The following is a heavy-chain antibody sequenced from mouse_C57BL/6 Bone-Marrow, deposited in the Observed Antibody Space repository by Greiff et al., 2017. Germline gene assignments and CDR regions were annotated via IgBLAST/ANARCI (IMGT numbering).Heavy chain of an antibody. D-gene: IGHD2-3*01. J-gene: IGHJ3*01. CDR1: GFSLSTFGMG. CDR2: IWWDDDK. Sequence: QVTLQVSGPGILQPSQTLSLTCSFSGFSLSTFGMGVGWIRQPSGKGLEWLAHIWWDDDKYYNQALKSRLTISKDTSKPEVSLKIANVDTADTATYYCARSDGYSPAWFAYWGQGTLVTVSA. V-gene: IGHV8-8*01. CDR3: ARSDGYSPAWFAY.